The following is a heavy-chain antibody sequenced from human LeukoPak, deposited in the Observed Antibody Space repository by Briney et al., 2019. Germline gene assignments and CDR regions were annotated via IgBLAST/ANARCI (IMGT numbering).Heavy chain of an antibody. CDR3: AGERITIFGVAPFDY. D-gene: IGHD3-3*01. CDR1: GGAFSSYA. Sequence: SVKVSCKASGGAFSSYAISWVRQAPGQGLEWMGRIIPILGIANYAQKFQGRVTITADKSTSTAYMELSSLRSEDTAVYYCAGERITIFGVAPFDYWGQGTLVTVSS. CDR2: IIPILGIA. V-gene: IGHV1-69*04. J-gene: IGHJ4*02.